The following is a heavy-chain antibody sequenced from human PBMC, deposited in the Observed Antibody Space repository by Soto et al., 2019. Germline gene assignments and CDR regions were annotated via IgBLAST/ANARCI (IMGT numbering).Heavy chain of an antibody. Sequence: ASETLSLTCTVSGGSVSNGMYYWSWIRQPPGKGLEWIGNVYFTGTTIYNPSLKSRVTMSVDTYKDQFFLKLTSVTAADTAVYYCARKRSSSWYYYYYGMDVWGQGTTVTVSS. CDR2: VYFTGTT. CDR1: GGSVSNGMYY. J-gene: IGHJ6*02. D-gene: IGHD6-13*01. V-gene: IGHV4-61*01. CDR3: ARKRSSSWYYYYYGMDV.